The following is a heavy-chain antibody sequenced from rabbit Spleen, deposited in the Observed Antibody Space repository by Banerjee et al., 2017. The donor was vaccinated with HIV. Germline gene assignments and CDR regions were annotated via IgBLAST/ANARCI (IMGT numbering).Heavy chain of an antibody. D-gene: IGHD2-1*01. CDR1: GFSFSSSDY. CDR3: ARDLVGVIGWNFYL. CDR2: IAGDSSGFT. V-gene: IGHV1S40*01. Sequence: QSLEESGGDLVKPGASLTLTCTASGFSFSSSDYMCWVRQAPGKGLEWISCIAGDSSGFTYSATWAKGRFTISRTSSTTVTLRMTSLTAADRATYFCARDLVGVIGWNFYLWGQGTLVTVS. J-gene: IGHJ4*01.